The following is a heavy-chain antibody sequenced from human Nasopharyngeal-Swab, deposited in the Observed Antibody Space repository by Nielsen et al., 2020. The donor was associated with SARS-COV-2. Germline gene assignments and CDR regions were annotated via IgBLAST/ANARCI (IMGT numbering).Heavy chain of an antibody. J-gene: IGHJ6*02. Sequence: SETLSLTCTVSGGSISSSSYYWGWIRQPPGKGLEWIGSIYYSGSTYYNPSLKSRVTISVDTSKNQFSLQLNSVTPEDTAVYYCARNLGVAELYYYGMDVWGQGTTVTVSS. CDR1: GGSISSSSYY. V-gene: IGHV4-39*01. D-gene: IGHD6-19*01. CDR2: IYYSGST. CDR3: ARNLGVAELYYYGMDV.